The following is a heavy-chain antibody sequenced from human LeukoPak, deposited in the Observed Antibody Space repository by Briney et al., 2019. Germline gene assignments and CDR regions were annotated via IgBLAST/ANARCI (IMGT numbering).Heavy chain of an antibody. CDR2: IYYSGST. CDR1: GGPMSKYY. CDR3: ARYSSGWRSFDI. D-gene: IGHD6-19*01. Sequence: KPPETLSLTCTVSGGPMSKYYWSWVRQPPGKGLEWIGYIYYSGSTNYNPSLKSRVTISVDTSKNQFSLNLSSVTAADTAVYYCARYSSGWRSFDIWGQGTMVTVSS. V-gene: IGHV4-59*01. J-gene: IGHJ3*02.